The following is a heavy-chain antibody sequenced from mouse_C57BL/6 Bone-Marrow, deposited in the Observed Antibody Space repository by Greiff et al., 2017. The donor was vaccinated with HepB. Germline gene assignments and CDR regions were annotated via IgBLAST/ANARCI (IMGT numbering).Heavy chain of an antibody. J-gene: IGHJ4*01. CDR3: TTDYGPFYAMDY. CDR1: GFNIKDDY. D-gene: IGHD1-1*01. CDR2: IDPENGDT. Sequence: VQLQQSGAELVRPGASVKLSCTASGFNIKDDYMHWVKQRPEQGLEWIGWIDPENGDTEYASKFQGKATITADTSSNTAYLQLSSLTSEDTAVYYCTTDYGPFYAMDYWGQGTSVTVSS. V-gene: IGHV14-4*01.